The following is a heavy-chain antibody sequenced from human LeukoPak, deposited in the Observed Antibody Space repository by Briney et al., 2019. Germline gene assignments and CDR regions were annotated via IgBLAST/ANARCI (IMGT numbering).Heavy chain of an antibody. J-gene: IGHJ4*02. CDR2: INHSGST. Sequence: TLSLTCAVYGGSFSGYHWSWIRQPPGKGLEWIGEINHSGSTYYNPSLKSRVTISVDTSKNQFSLKLSSVTAADTAVYYCARVSFYGSGKYYFDYWGQGTLVTVSS. CDR1: GGSFSGYH. CDR3: ARVSFYGSGKYYFDY. D-gene: IGHD3-10*01. V-gene: IGHV4-34*09.